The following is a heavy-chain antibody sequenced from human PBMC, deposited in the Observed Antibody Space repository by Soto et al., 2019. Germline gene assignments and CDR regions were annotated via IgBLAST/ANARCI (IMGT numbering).Heavy chain of an antibody. V-gene: IGHV3-48*02. CDR3: TREDILGARSFDY. Sequence: PGGSLRLSCAASGFTFSSYSVHWVRQAPGKGLEWVSYISSGSKNIYYADSVKGRFTVSRDNAKNSQYLQMNSLRDEDTAVYYCTREDILGARSFDYWGQGTLVTVSS. CDR2: ISSGSKNI. CDR1: GFTFSSYS. J-gene: IGHJ4*02. D-gene: IGHD1-26*01.